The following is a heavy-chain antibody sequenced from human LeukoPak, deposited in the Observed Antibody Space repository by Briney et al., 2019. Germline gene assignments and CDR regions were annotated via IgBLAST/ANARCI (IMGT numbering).Heavy chain of an antibody. CDR1: GGSISSHY. V-gene: IGHV4-59*11. J-gene: IGHJ6*03. D-gene: IGHD5-24*01. CDR3: ARDKEMATIGGDYYYYYYMDV. Sequence: PSETLSLTCTVSGGSISSHYWSWIRQPPGKGLEWIGYIYYSGSTNYNPSLKSRVTISVDTSKNQFSLKLSSVTAADTAVYYCARDKEMATIGGDYYYYYYMDVWGKGTTVTVSS. CDR2: IYYSGST.